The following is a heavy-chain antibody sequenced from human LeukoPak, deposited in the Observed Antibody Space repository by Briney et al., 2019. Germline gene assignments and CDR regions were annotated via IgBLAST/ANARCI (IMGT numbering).Heavy chain of an antibody. J-gene: IGHJ4*02. Sequence: GGSLRLSCAASGFTFSRYWMHWVRQAPGKGLVWVSHINSDGSTTTYADSVKGRFTISRDNAKNTLYLQMNSLRAEDTAVYYCAREGLATLDYWGQGTLVTVSS. CDR1: GFTFSRYW. CDR3: AREGLATLDY. V-gene: IGHV3-74*01. CDR2: INSDGSTT.